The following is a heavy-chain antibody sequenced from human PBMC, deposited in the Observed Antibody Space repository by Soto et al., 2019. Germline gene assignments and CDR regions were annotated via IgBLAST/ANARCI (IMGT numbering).Heavy chain of an antibody. CDR1: GGSFSGYY. V-gene: IGHV4-34*01. CDR3: ARLSWSTHYFDY. D-gene: IGHD6-13*01. CDR2: INHSGST. Sequence: SETLSLTCAVYGGSFSGYYWSWIRQPPGKGLEWIGEINHSGSTNYNPSLKSRVTISVETSKNQFSLKLSSVTAADTAVYYCARLSWSTHYFDYWGQGTMVTV. J-gene: IGHJ4*02.